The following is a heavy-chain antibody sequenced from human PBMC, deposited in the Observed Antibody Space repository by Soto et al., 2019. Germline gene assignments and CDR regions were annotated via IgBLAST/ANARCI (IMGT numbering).Heavy chain of an antibody. Sequence: PGESLKISCKGSGYSFTSYWIGWVRQMPGKGLEWMGIIYPGDSDTRYSPSFQGQVTISADESISTAYLQWGNLKASDTAIYYCARLRIQSGDFRSFDYWGQGALVTVSS. CDR3: ARLRIQSGDFRSFDY. V-gene: IGHV5-51*01. CDR1: GYSFTSYW. J-gene: IGHJ4*02. CDR2: IYPGDSDT. D-gene: IGHD1-1*01.